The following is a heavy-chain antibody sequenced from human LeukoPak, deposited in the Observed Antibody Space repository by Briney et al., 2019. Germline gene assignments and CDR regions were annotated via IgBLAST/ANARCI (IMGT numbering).Heavy chain of an antibody. D-gene: IGHD2-2*01. V-gene: IGHV3-23*01. CDR2: IGGSGYNT. J-gene: IGHJ2*01. CDR3: ARDAYCSTTSCKEYFDL. CDR1: GFTFSSYG. Sequence: GGSLRLSCAASGFTFSSYGMSWVRQAPGKGLEWVSSIGGSGYNTYYADSVKGRFTISRDNSKNTLYLQMNSLRAEDTAVYYCARDAYCSTTSCKEYFDLWGRGTLVTVSS.